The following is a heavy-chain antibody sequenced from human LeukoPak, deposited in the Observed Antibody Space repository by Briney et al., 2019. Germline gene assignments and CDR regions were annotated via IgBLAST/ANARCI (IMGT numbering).Heavy chain of an antibody. CDR2: ISGSGKNT. Sequence: GGSLRLSCAASGFTFSNYAMSWVRQAPGKGLEWVSTISGSGKNTYYADSVKGRFTISRDNSKNTLYLQMNSLRAEDTAVYYCVCRGSYPFDYWGQGTLVTVSS. J-gene: IGHJ4*02. D-gene: IGHD1-26*01. V-gene: IGHV3-23*01. CDR3: VCRGSYPFDY. CDR1: GFTFSNYA.